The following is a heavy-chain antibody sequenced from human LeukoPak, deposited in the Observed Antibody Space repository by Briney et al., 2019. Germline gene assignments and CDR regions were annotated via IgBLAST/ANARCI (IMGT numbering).Heavy chain of an antibody. V-gene: IGHV1-2*02. Sequence: ASVKVSCKASGYIFIGRYMHWVRQAPGQGLEWMGWINPDSGGTIYAQKFQGRVTMTRDKSINTAYLELIRLTSDDAAIYYCARAGGGSSSWYVGDWGQGTLVTLSS. CDR2: INPDSGGT. CDR1: GYIFIGRY. CDR3: ARAGGGSSSWYVGD. J-gene: IGHJ4*02. D-gene: IGHD6-13*01.